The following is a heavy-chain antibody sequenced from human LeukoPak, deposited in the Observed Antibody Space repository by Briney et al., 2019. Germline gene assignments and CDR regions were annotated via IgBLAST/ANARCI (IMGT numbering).Heavy chain of an antibody. J-gene: IGHJ1*01. Sequence: GGSLRLPCAASGFTLSSYPMHWVRQAPGKGLEWVAVIWHDGNNKYYTDSVKGRFTISRDNSKNTLYLQMNSLRAEDTAVYYCAREDKLLNAEYFQHWGQGTLVTVSS. CDR1: GFTLSSYP. D-gene: IGHD2-15*01. CDR3: AREDKLLNAEYFQH. V-gene: IGHV3-33*08. CDR2: IWHDGNNK.